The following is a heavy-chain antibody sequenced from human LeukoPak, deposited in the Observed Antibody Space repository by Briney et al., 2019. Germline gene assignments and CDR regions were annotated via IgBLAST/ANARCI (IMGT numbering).Heavy chain of an antibody. CDR1: GFTFSSYW. D-gene: IGHD3-22*01. Sequence: GGSLRLSCAASGFTFSSYWMSWVRQAPGKGLEWVSSISSSSSYIYYADSVKGRFTISRDNAKNSLYLQMNSLRAEDTAVYYCATETYYYDSSGSKGSDYWGQGTLVTVSS. CDR3: ATETYYYDSSGSKGSDY. CDR2: ISSSSSYI. V-gene: IGHV3-21*01. J-gene: IGHJ4*02.